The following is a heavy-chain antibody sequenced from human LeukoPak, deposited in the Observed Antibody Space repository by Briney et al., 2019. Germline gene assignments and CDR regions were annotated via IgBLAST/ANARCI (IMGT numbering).Heavy chain of an antibody. CDR2: IIPILGIA. V-gene: IGHV1-69*04. Sequence: SVKVSCKASGGTFSSYAISWVRQAPGQGLEWMGRIIPILGIANYAQKFQGRVTITADKSTSTAYMELSSLRSEDTAVYYCARMTPNYIVVVPAARNWFDPWGQGTLVTVSS. D-gene: IGHD2-2*01. CDR3: ARMTPNYIVVVPAARNWFDP. J-gene: IGHJ5*02. CDR1: GGTFSSYA.